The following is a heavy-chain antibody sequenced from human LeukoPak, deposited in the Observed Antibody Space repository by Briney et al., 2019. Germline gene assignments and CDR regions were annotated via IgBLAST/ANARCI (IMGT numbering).Heavy chain of an antibody. CDR1: GYTLTELS. CDR3: ATFLGYYGSGSLPFDY. CDR2: FDPEDGET. J-gene: IGHJ4*02. D-gene: IGHD3-10*01. V-gene: IGHV1-24*01. Sequence: GASVKVSCKVSGYTLTELSMHWVRQAPGKGLEWMGGFDPEDGETIYAQKFQGRVTMTEDTSTDTAYMELSSLRSEDTAVYYCATFLGYYGSGSLPFDYWGQGTLVTVSS.